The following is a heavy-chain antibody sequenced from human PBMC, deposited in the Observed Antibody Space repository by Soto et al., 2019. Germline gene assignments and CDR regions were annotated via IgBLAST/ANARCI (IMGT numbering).Heavy chain of an antibody. V-gene: IGHV1-69*13. CDR3: ARNYDILTGSYFDY. D-gene: IGHD3-9*01. Sequence: RASVKVSCKASGGTFSSYAISWVRQAPGQGLEWMGGIIPIFGTANYAQKFQGRVTITADESTSTAYMELSSLRSEDTAVYYCARNYDILTGSYFDYWGQGTLVTVSS. J-gene: IGHJ4*02. CDR2: IIPIFGTA. CDR1: GGTFSSYA.